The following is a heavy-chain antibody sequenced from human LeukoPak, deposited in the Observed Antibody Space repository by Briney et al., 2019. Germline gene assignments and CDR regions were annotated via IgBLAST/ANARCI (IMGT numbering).Heavy chain of an antibody. CDR1: GYTFTSYG. V-gene: IGHV1-18*01. J-gene: IGHJ4*02. CDR2: ISAYNGNT. Sequence: GASVKVSCKASGYTFTSYGISWVRQAPGQGLEWMGWISAYNGNTNYAQKLQGRVTMTTDTSTSTAYMELRSLRSDDTAVYYCARDLGYCSGGSCQTYDYWGQGTLVTVSS. D-gene: IGHD2-15*01. CDR3: ARDLGYCSGGSCQTYDY.